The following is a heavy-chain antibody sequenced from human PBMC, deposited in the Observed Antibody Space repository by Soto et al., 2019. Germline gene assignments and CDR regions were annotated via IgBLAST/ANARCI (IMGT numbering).Heavy chain of an antibody. J-gene: IGHJ3*02. Sequence: SETLSLTCTVSGGSLSSSSYYWSWIRQPPGKGLEWIGYIYYSGSTYYNPSLKSRVTISVDTSKNQFSLKLSSVTAADTAVYYCARVLNAIDILTGYYGRADAFDIWGQGTMVTVSS. CDR3: ARVLNAIDILTGYYGRADAFDI. V-gene: IGHV4-39*07. CDR2: IYYSGST. CDR1: GGSLSSSSYY. D-gene: IGHD3-9*01.